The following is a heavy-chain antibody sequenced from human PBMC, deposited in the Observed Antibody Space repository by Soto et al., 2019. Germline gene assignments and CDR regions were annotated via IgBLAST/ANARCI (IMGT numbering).Heavy chain of an antibody. J-gene: IGHJ6*02. V-gene: IGHV1-18*01. CDR1: GYTFTSYG. D-gene: IGHD2-2*01. CDR3: ARTYTYCSSTSCYANYYYYYGMDV. CDR2: ISAYNGNT. Sequence: ASVKVSCKASGYTFTSYGISWVRQAPGQGLEWMGWISAYNGNTNYAQKLQGRVTMTTDTSTSTAYMELRSLRSDDTAVYYCARTYTYCSSTSCYANYYYYYGMDVWGQGTTVTVSS.